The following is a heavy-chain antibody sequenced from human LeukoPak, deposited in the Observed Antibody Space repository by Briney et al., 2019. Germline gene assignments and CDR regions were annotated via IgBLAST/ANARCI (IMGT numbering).Heavy chain of an antibody. CDR3: ARAGPYYYDSSGYTFDY. CDR2: ISAYNGNT. Sequence: ASVKVSCKASGYTFTSYGISWVRQAPGQGLEWMGWISAYNGNTNYAQKLQGRVTMTTDTSTSTAYMELRSLRSDDTAVYYCARAGPYYYDSSGYTFDYWGRGTLVTVSS. D-gene: IGHD3-22*01. CDR1: GYTFTSYG. J-gene: IGHJ4*02. V-gene: IGHV1-18*01.